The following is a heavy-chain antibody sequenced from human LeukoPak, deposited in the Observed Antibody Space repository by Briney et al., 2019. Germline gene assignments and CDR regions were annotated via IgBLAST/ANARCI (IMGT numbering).Heavy chain of an antibody. Sequence: SVKVSCKASGGTFSSYAISWVRQAPGQGLEWMGGIIPIFGTANYAQKFQGRVTITADESTSTAYMELSSLRSEDTAVYYCARDKDSGSFTDTNIGTDYWGQGTLVTVSS. CDR3: ARDKDSGSFTDTNIGTDY. CDR1: GGTFSSYA. D-gene: IGHD1-26*01. V-gene: IGHV1-69*13. CDR2: IIPIFGTA. J-gene: IGHJ4*02.